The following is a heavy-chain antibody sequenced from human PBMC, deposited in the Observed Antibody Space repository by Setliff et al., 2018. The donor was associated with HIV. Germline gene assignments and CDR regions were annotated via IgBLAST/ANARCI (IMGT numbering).Heavy chain of an antibody. V-gene: IGHV4-61*02. CDR3: ARDVRWELFPGYPFYYYMDV. Sequence: SETLSLTCNASGGSISSGSYYWTWIRQPAGKGLEWIGRVDTTGNTNYNPSLNSRVTIFPDTYKNHFSLELRSVTAADSAIYYCARDVRWELFPGYPFYYYMDVWGTGTTVTVSS. CDR1: GGSISSGSYY. CDR2: VDTTGNT. J-gene: IGHJ6*03. D-gene: IGHD3-10*01.